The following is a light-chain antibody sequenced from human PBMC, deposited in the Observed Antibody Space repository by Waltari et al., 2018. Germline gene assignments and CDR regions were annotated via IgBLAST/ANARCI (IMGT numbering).Light chain of an antibody. Sequence: YELTQPPSVSVSPGQTARITCSGHEMPRKYAYWFQQKSGQAPRLVMYEDTKRTSGFPERFSGSSSGTVAALTISGAQVDDEADYYCYSSDSTGLRVFGGGTTVVVL. CDR3: YSSDSTGLRV. J-gene: IGLJ1*01. CDR1: EMPRKY. CDR2: EDT. V-gene: IGLV3-10*01.